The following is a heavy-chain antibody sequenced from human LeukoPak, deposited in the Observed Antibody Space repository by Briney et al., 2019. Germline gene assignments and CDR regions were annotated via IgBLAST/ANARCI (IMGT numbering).Heavy chain of an antibody. CDR3: ARSAYGDYEGHDALDM. CDR2: IWNDGSRK. D-gene: IGHD4-17*01. CDR1: ESTLSNHG. Sequence: GGSLRLSCAASESTLSNHGMHWVRQAPGKGLEWVAVIWNDGSRKYYSDSVKGRVAISREDSNSTLYLQMNSLSAEDTAVYYCARSAYGDYEGHDALDMWGQGKMVTVSS. J-gene: IGHJ3*02. V-gene: IGHV3-33*01.